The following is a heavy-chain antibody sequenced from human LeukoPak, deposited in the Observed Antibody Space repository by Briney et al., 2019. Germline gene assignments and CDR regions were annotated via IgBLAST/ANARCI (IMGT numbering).Heavy chain of an antibody. V-gene: IGHV3-23*01. CDR3: AKDPRITMIVVVITAYFDY. CDR1: GFTFSSYA. Sequence: QTGGSLRLSCAASGFTFSSYAMSWVRQAPGKGLEWVSAISGSGGSTYYADSVKGRFTISRDNSKNTLYLQMNSLRAEDTAVYYCAKDPRITMIVVVITAYFDYWGQGTLVTVSS. J-gene: IGHJ4*02. D-gene: IGHD3-22*01. CDR2: ISGSGGST.